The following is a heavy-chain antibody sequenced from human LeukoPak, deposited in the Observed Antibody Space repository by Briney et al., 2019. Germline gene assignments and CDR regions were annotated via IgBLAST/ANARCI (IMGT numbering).Heavy chain of an antibody. CDR3: ARSLAPAAGEN. V-gene: IGHV4-59*01. CDR1: GGSISSYY. J-gene: IGHJ4*02. Sequence: SETLSLTCTVSGGSISSYYWSWIQQPPGKGLEWIGYIYYSGSTNYNPSLKSRVTISVDTSKNQFSLKLSSVTAADTAVYYCARSLAPAAGENWGQGTLVTVSS. CDR2: IYYSGST. D-gene: IGHD6-13*01.